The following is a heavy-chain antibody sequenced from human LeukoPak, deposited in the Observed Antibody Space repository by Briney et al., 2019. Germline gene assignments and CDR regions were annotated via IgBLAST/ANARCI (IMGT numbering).Heavy chain of an antibody. CDR2: ISAYNGNT. D-gene: IGHD3-22*01. CDR3: AREVSRDYYDSSGYSNWFDP. J-gene: IGHJ5*02. V-gene: IGHV1-18*01. CDR1: GYTFTSYG. Sequence: ASVKVSCKASGYTFTSYGISWVRQAPGQGLEWMGWISAYNGNTNYAQKLQGRVTMTTDTSTSTAYMELSGLRSEDTAVYYCAREVSRDYYDSSGYSNWFDPWGQGTLVTVSS.